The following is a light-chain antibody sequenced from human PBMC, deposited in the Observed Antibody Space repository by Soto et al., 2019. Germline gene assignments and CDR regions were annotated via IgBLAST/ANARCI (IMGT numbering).Light chain of an antibody. CDR2: TAS. CDR1: QSIRTS. Sequence: DIQVTQSPSSLSASVGDRVTITCRASQSIRTSLNWYQQRPGKPPKLLIHTASTLQSGVPSRFSGSGSGTDFTLTIGSLQPEDFATYYCQQTYSTLNSFGQGTKLEIK. CDR3: QQTYSTLNS. V-gene: IGKV1-39*01. J-gene: IGKJ2*03.